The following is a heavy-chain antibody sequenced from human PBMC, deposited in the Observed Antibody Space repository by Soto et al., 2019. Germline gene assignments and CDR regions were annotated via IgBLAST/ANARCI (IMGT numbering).Heavy chain of an antibody. CDR3: AKDLGAGTTGASYGMDV. D-gene: IGHD6-19*01. J-gene: IGHJ6*02. V-gene: IGHV3-30*18. Sequence: QVQLVESGGGVVQPGRSLRLSCGASGFTFSDYGMHWVRQAPGKGLQWVAVIPYDGTDKYYEDSVKGRFTISRDNSKNPLYLQMNSLRAEDTAVYYCAKDLGAGTTGASYGMDVWGQGTTVTVSS. CDR2: IPYDGTDK. CDR1: GFTFSDYG.